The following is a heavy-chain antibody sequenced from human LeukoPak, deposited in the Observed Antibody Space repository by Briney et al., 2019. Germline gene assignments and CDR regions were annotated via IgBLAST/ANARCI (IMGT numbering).Heavy chain of an antibody. V-gene: IGHV3-33*01. CDR1: GFTFSSYG. CDR2: IWYDGSNK. D-gene: IGHD6-19*01. Sequence: GRSLRLSCAASGFTFSSYGMHWVRQAPGKGLEWVAVIWYDGSNKYYADSVKGRFTISRDNSKNTLYLQMNSLRAEDTAVYYCARRGYSSGLDAFDIWGQGTMVTVSS. CDR3: ARRGYSSGLDAFDI. J-gene: IGHJ3*02.